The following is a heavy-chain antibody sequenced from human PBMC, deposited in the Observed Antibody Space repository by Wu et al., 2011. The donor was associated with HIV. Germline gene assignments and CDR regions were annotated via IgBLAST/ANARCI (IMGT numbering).Heavy chain of an antibody. CDR3: ARGMPSRYGSGSKADY. CDR1: GGTFTSHA. CDR2: DIPVSDTS. V-gene: IGHV1-69*05. Sequence: PGSSVKVSCKASGGTFTSHAISWLRLTPGQGLEWMGGDIPVSDTSKKYAQRFQGRVTMTRDTSISTASMELSRLRSDDTAVYYCARGMPSRYGSGSKADYWGQGTLVTVSS. J-gene: IGHJ4*02. D-gene: IGHD3-10*01.